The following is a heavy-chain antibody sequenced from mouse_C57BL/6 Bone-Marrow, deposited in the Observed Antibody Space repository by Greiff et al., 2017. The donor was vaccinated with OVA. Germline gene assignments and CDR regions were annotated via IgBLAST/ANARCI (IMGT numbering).Heavy chain of an antibody. J-gene: IGHJ4*01. CDR1: GYTFTDYY. V-gene: IGHV1-26*01. Sequence: VQLQQSGPELVKPGASVKISCKASGYTFTDYYMNWVKQSHGKSLEWIGDINPNNGGTSYNQKFKGKATLTVDKSSSTAYMELRSLTSEDSAVYYCARKGGAYYAMDYWGQGTSVTVSS. CDR3: ARKGGAYYAMDY. CDR2: INPNNGGT.